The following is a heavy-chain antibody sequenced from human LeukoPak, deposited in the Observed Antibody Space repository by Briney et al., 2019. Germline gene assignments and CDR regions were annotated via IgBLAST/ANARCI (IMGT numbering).Heavy chain of an antibody. V-gene: IGHV3-23*01. Sequence: GGSLRLSCAASGFTFSSYAMSWVRQAQGKGLEWVSAISGSGGSTYYADSVKGRFTISRDNSKNTLYLQMNSLRAEDTAVYYCAKDRGGSSGSYYSDYWGQGTLVTVSS. CDR3: AKDRGGSSGSYYSDY. D-gene: IGHD1-26*01. J-gene: IGHJ4*02. CDR1: GFTFSSYA. CDR2: ISGSGGST.